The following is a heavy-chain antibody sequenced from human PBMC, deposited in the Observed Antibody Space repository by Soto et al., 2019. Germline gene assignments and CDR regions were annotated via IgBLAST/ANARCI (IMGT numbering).Heavy chain of an antibody. V-gene: IGHV5-51*01. Sequence: GESLKISCLGSGYSFRYFCIGWVRQMPGSGLEWMGIIYPGDSDTKYTPSFQGRVTISVDSSINTAYLQWTSLEASDTAIYYCATQYGVSLDYWRQGTLVTVSS. CDR1: GYSFRYFC. D-gene: IGHD2-8*01. CDR2: IYPGDSDT. CDR3: ATQYGVSLDY. J-gene: IGHJ4*02.